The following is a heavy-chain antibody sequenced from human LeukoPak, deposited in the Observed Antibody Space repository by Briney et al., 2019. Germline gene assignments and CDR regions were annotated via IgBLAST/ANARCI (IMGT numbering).Heavy chain of an antibody. J-gene: IGHJ6*03. CDR2: ISYDGSYK. V-gene: IGHV3-30*04. D-gene: IGHD3-10*01. Sequence: GGSLRLSCAASGFTFSTYAMHWVRQAPGKGLEWVAVISYDGSYKYYADSVKGRFTISRDNSKNTLYLQMNSLKGDDTAVYYCAKDSAFYYIDVWGKGTTVIISS. CDR1: GFTFSTYA. CDR3: AKDSAFYYIDV.